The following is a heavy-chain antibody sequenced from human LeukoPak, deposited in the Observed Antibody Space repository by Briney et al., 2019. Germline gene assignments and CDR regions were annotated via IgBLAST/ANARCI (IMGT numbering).Heavy chain of an antibody. V-gene: IGHV3-21*01. Sequence: GGSLRLSCAASGFTFSSYWMSWVRQAPGKGLEWVSSISSSSSYIYYADSVKGRFTISRDNAKNSLYLQMNSLRAEDTAVYYCARGSGAYSSSFGVVDVWGKGTTVTVSS. J-gene: IGHJ6*04. D-gene: IGHD6-6*01. CDR3: ARGSGAYSSSFGVVDV. CDR2: ISSSSSYI. CDR1: GFTFSSYW.